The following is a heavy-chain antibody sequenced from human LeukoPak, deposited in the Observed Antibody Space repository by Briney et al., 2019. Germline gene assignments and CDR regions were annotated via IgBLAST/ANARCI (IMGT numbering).Heavy chain of an antibody. CDR1: GDSITSYH. V-gene: IGHV4-59*08. J-gene: IGHJ4*02. CDR2: VYYVGST. Sequence: PSETLSLTCTVSGDSITSYHWTWIRQSPGRGLEWIGYVYYVGSTQYNPSLKSRVTISLDTSSKQFSLKLTSVTAADTAIYYCATYTRRCSGGTCYSIDYWGQGTLVTVSS. D-gene: IGHD2-15*01. CDR3: ATYTRRCSGGTCYSIDY.